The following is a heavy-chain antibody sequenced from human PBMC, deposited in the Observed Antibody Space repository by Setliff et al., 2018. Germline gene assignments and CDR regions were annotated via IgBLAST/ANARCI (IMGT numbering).Heavy chain of an antibody. Sequence: SETLSLTCTVSGGSISSGSYYWSGIRQPAGKGLEWIGRIYSSGSTKYNPSLKSRVTISGDTSKNQFSLKLSSVTAADTAVYYCARGAPGWELLSWFDPWGQGTLVTISS. D-gene: IGHD1-26*01. CDR3: ARGAPGWELLSWFDP. J-gene: IGHJ5*02. CDR2: IYSSGST. V-gene: IGHV4-61*02. CDR1: GGSISSGSYY.